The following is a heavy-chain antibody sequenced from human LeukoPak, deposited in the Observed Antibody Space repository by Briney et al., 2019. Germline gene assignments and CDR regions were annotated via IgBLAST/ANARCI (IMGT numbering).Heavy chain of an antibody. J-gene: IGHJ6*03. Sequence: GGSLRLSCAASGFTFSGSAMHWVRQASGKGLEWVGRIRSKANTYATEYAASVKGRFTISRDDSKSTAYLQMNSLKTEDTAVYYCTRQGIFGVVMTDYYYYYYMDVWGKGTTVTVSS. CDR2: IRSKANTYAT. CDR1: GFTFSGSA. V-gene: IGHV3-73*01. CDR3: TRQGIFGVVMTDYYYYYYMDV. D-gene: IGHD3-3*01.